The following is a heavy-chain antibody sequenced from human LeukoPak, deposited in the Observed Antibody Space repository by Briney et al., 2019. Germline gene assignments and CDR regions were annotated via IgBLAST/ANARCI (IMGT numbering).Heavy chain of an antibody. Sequence: ASVTVSCKASGYTFTGYYMHWVRQAPGHGLEWMGWINPNSGGTNYAQKFQGRVTMTRDTSISTAYMELSRLRSDDTAVYYCARDGGGYYYDSSGYPDYWGQGTLVTVSS. CDR1: GYTFTGYY. D-gene: IGHD3-22*01. CDR2: INPNSGGT. CDR3: ARDGGGYYYDSSGYPDY. J-gene: IGHJ4*02. V-gene: IGHV1-2*02.